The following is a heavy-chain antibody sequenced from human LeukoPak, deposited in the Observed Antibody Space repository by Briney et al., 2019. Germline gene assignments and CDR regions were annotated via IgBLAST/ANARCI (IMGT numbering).Heavy chain of an antibody. Sequence: PSETLSLTCTVSGGSISSSSYYWSWIRQPPGKGLEWMGEINHSGSTNYNPSLKSRVTISVDTSKNQFSLKLSSVTAADTAVYYCLLSSGDYVDLGVYFDYWGQGTLVTVSS. CDR2: INHSGST. J-gene: IGHJ4*02. CDR1: GGSISSSSYY. CDR3: LLSSGDYVDLGVYFDY. V-gene: IGHV4-39*07. D-gene: IGHD4-17*01.